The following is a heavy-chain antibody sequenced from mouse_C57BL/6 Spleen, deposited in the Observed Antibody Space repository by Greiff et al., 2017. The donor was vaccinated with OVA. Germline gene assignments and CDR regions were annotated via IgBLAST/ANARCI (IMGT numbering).Heavy chain of an antibody. CDR3: ARNGFFYYGSSYYFDY. D-gene: IGHD1-1*01. V-gene: IGHV5-17*01. CDR1: GFTFSDYG. CDR2: ISSGSSTI. Sequence: EVKLVESGGGLVKPGGSLKLSCAASGFTFSDYGMHWVRQAPEKGLEWVAYISSGSSTIYYADTVKGRFTISRDNAKNTLFLQMTSLRSEDTAMYYCARNGFFYYGSSYYFDYWGQGTTLTVSS. J-gene: IGHJ2*01.